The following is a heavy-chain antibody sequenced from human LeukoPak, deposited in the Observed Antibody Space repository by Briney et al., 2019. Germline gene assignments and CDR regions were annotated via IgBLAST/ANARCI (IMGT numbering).Heavy chain of an antibody. CDR2: ISAYNGNT. V-gene: IGHV1-18*01. Sequence: ASVKVSCKASGSTFTSYGITWVRQAPGQGLEWMGWISAYNGNTNYAQKLQGRVTMTTDTSTSTAYMELRSLRSDDTAVYYCARHRISSSWYPMGFQHWGQGTLVTVSS. D-gene: IGHD6-13*01. CDR3: ARHRISSSWYPMGFQH. CDR1: GSTFTSYG. J-gene: IGHJ1*01.